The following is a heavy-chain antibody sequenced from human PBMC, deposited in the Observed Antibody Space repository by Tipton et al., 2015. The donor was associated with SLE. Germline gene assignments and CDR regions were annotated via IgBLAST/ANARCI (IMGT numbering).Heavy chain of an antibody. D-gene: IGHD2/OR15-2a*01. CDR2: INHSGST. Sequence: GLVKPSETLSLTCAVYGGSFSGYYWSWIRQPPGEGLEWIGEINHSGSTNYNPSLKSRVTISVDTSKNQFSLKLSSMTAADTAVYYCARGLNKGNPFFGYWGQGTLVTVSS. CDR3: ARGLNKGNPFFGY. V-gene: IGHV4-34*01. CDR1: GGSFSGYY. J-gene: IGHJ4*02.